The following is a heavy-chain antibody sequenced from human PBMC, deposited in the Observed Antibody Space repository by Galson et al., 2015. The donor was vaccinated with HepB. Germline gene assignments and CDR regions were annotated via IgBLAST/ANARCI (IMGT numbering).Heavy chain of an antibody. D-gene: IGHD1-26*01. CDR1: GYTFTSYY. CDR3: ASIVGATTPYYYGMDV. Sequence: SVKVSCKASGYTFTSYYMHWVRQAPGQGLEWMGIINPSGGSTSYAQKFQGRVTMTRDTSTSTVYMELSSLRSEDTAVYYCASIVGATTPYYYGMDVWGQGTTVTVSS. J-gene: IGHJ6*02. V-gene: IGHV1-46*01. CDR2: INPSGGST.